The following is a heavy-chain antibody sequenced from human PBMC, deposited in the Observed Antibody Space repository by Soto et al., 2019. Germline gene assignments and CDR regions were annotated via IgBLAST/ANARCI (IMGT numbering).Heavy chain of an antibody. Sequence: GGLRLSCAASGFTFSSYAMNWVRQAPGKGLEWVSVISGSGGSTYYADSVKGRFTISRDNSKNTLYLQMNSLRAEDTAVYYCARRGPGTYFDYWGQGTLVTVSS. J-gene: IGHJ4*02. CDR1: GFTFSSYA. V-gene: IGHV3-23*01. CDR2: ISGSGGST. D-gene: IGHD6-13*01. CDR3: ARRGPGTYFDY.